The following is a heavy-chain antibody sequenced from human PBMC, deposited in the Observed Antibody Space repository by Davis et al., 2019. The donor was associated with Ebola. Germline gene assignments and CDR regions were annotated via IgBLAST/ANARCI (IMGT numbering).Heavy chain of an antibody. J-gene: IGHJ3*02. CDR3: AKDFYSTPISIVGATNDAFDI. CDR1: GFTFSSYA. D-gene: IGHD1-26*01. V-gene: IGHV3-23*01. Sequence: PGGSLRLSCAASGFTFSSYAMSWVRQAPGKGLEWVSAISGSGGSTYYADSVKGRFTISRDNSKNTLYLQMNSLRAEDTAVYYCAKDFYSTPISIVGATNDAFDIWGQGTMVTVSS. CDR2: ISGSGGST.